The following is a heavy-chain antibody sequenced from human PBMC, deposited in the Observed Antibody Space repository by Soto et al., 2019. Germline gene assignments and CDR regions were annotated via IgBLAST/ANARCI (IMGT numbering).Heavy chain of an antibody. J-gene: IGHJ5*01. CDR2: YYSGST. CDR1: GGSIRNHY. CDR3: ARTEMGGFDF. D-gene: IGHD3-16*01. V-gene: IGHV4-59*11. Sequence: SETLSLTCTVSGGSIRNHYWSWIRQPPGKGLEWIAYYYSGSTNYNPSLKSRVTISADTSKNQMSLILTSVTAADTAVYYCARTEMGGFDFWGQGMLVTVSS.